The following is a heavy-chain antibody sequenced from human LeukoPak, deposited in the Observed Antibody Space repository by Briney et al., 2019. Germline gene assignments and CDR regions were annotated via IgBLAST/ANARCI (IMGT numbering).Heavy chain of an antibody. J-gene: IGHJ3*02. CDR3: ARDLVTVTKGFDI. D-gene: IGHD4-17*01. CDR2: ISYIGGT. Sequence: SETLSLTCTVSGGSISSGDYYWSWIRQPPGKGLEWIGYISYIGGTNYNPSLKSRVTISIDTSRNQFSLRLSSVTAADTAVYYCARDLVTVTKGFDIWGQGTMVSVSS. V-gene: IGHV4-61*08. CDR1: GGSISSGDYY.